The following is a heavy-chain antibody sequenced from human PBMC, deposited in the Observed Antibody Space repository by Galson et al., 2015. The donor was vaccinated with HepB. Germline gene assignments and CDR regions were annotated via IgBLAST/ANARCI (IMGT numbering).Heavy chain of an antibody. D-gene: IGHD4-11*01. CDR1: GYTFTNYY. CDR3: SRERGALDYNNPGPYYMDV. CDR2: INPRGGST. V-gene: IGHV1-46*03. J-gene: IGHJ6*03. Sequence: SVKVSCKASGYTFTNYYIHWVRQAPGQGLEWMGIINPRGGSTSYAQKFQGRVTMTRDTSTSTVYMELSSLRSDDTALYYCSRERGALDYNNPGPYYMDVWGKGTTVTVS.